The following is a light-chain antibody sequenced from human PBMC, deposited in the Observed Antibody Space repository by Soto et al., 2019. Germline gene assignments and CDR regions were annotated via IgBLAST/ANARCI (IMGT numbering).Light chain of an antibody. CDR3: QQRNIWPPVT. CDR1: PSVSNS. J-gene: IGKJ5*01. Sequence: EIVLTQSPATLSLSPGEKTTLCWRSSPSVSNSLAWYQQKPGQPPRLLIYDASNRATGIPARFSGSGSGTDFTLTISSLEPEDFAVYYCQQRNIWPPVTFGQGTRLEIK. V-gene: IGKV3-11*01. CDR2: DAS.